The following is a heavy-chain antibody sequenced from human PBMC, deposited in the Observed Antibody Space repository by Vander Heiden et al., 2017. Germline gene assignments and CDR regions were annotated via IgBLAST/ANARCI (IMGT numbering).Heavy chain of an antibody. CDR3: ARLYYYDSSGYSYYFDY. J-gene: IGHJ4*02. V-gene: IGHV2-26*01. Sequence: QVTLKESGPVLVKPTETLTLTCTVSGFSLSNARMGVSWLRQPPGKALEWLAHIFSNDEKSYSTSLKTRLTISKDTSKSQVVLTMTNMDPVDTATYSCARLYYYDSSGYSYYFDYWGQGLLVTVSS. CDR2: IFSNDEK. D-gene: IGHD3-22*01. CDR1: GFSLSNARMG.